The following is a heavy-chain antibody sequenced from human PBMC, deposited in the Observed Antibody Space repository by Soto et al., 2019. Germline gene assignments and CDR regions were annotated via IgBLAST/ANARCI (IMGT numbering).Heavy chain of an antibody. CDR3: ARGQGIAARYYNWFDP. V-gene: IGHV4-59*01. Sequence: SETLSLTCTVSGGSISSYYWSWIRQPPGKGLEWIGYIYYSGSTNYNPSLKSRVTISVDTSKNQFSLKLSSVTAADTAVYYCARGQGIAARYYNWFDPWGQGTLVTVSS. D-gene: IGHD6-6*01. CDR1: GGSISSYY. J-gene: IGHJ5*02. CDR2: IYYSGST.